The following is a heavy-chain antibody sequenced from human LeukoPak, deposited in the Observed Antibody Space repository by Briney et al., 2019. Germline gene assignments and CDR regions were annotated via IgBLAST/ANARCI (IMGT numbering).Heavy chain of an antibody. CDR3: ARAEGGGDY. D-gene: IGHD1-26*01. CDR2: MNPNSGIT. Sequence: ASVKVSCKASGYTFTSYDINWVRQATGQGLEWMGWMNPNSGITGYAQTFQGRVTITRNTCISTAYMGQRSLRAEETVVYFCARAEGGGDYWGQGTLVTVSS. V-gene: IGHV1-8*01. CDR1: GYTFTSYD. J-gene: IGHJ4*02.